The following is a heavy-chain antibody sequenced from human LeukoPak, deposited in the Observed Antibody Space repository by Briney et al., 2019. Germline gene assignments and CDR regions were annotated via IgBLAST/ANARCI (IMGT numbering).Heavy chain of an antibody. V-gene: IGHV3-66*01. J-gene: IGHJ5*02. Sequence: GGSLRLSCAASGSTVSSNYMSWVRQAPGKGLEWVSVIYSGGSTYYADSVKGRFTISRDNSKNTLYLQMNSLRAEDTAVYYCARVGEYYYGSGSYSERGYNWFDPWGQGTLVTVSS. CDR2: IYSGGST. CDR1: GSTVSSNY. CDR3: ARVGEYYYGSGSYSERGYNWFDP. D-gene: IGHD3-10*01.